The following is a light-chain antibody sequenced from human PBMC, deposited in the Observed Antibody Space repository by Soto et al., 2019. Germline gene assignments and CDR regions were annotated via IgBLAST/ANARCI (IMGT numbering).Light chain of an antibody. Sequence: IVLTQCPVSLSLSPGERATLSCRASQGVXSYLGWYQEKPCKATWTLIYXAYNRATGIPARFSGSGSGTDFTLTISSLEPEDVAVYYCQQRSSWGTFGQGTRLEIK. J-gene: IGKJ5*01. V-gene: IGKV3-11*01. CDR1: QGVXSY. CDR3: QQRSSWGT. CDR2: XAY.